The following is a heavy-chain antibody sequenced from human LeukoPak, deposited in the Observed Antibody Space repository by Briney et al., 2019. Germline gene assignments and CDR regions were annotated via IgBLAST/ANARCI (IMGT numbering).Heavy chain of an antibody. CDR3: ARPETIVVVTAILYFQH. CDR2: IKQDGSEK. CDR1: GFTFSSYA. Sequence: GGSLRLSCAASGFTFSSYAMSWVRQAPGKGLEWVANIKQDGSEKYYVDSVKGRFTISRDNAKNSLYLQMNSLRAEDTAVYYCARPETIVVVTAILYFQHWGQGTLVTVSS. V-gene: IGHV3-7*01. J-gene: IGHJ1*01. D-gene: IGHD2-21*02.